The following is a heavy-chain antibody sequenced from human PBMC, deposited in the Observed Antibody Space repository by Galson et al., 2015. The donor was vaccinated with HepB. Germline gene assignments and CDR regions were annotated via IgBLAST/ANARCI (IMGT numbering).Heavy chain of an antibody. Sequence: SLRLSCAASGFTVSNNYMNWVRQAPGKGLEWVSVLFSGGYTNYADSVKGRFTISRDNSRNTLYLQMNSLRAEDTAVYYCARDPHAATGAFDIWGQGTMVTVSS. D-gene: IGHD1-14*01. J-gene: IGHJ3*02. V-gene: IGHV3-53*01. CDR3: ARDPHAATGAFDI. CDR2: LFSGGYT. CDR1: GFTVSNNY.